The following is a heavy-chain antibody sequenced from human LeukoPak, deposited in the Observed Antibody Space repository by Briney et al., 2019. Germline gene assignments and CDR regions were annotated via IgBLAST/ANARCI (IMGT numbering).Heavy chain of an antibody. CDR2: IYHSGST. Sequence: RPSETLSLTCTVSGYSISGGYYWGWIRQPPGKGLEWIGSIYHSGSTYYNPSLKSRVTISVDTSKNQFSLKLSSVTPEDTAVYYCARERTPHLFDYWGQGTLVTVSS. CDR3: ARERTPHLFDY. J-gene: IGHJ4*02. V-gene: IGHV4-38-2*02. CDR1: GYSISGGYY.